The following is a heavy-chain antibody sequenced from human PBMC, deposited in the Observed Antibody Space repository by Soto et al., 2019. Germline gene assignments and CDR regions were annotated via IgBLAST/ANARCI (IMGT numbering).Heavy chain of an antibody. CDR2: IWYDGSNK. CDR3: ARDGDYGDSTGGGGMDV. D-gene: IGHD4-17*01. J-gene: IGHJ6*02. CDR1: GFTFSRYG. Sequence: QVQLVESGGGVVQPGRSLRLSCAASGFTFSRYGMHWVRQAPGKGLEWVAVIWYDGSNKYYADSVKGRFTISRDNSKNTLYLQMNSLRAEDTAVYYGARDGDYGDSTGGGGMDVWGQGTTVTGSS. V-gene: IGHV3-33*01.